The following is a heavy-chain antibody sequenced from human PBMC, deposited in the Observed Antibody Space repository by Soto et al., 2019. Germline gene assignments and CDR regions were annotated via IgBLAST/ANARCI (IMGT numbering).Heavy chain of an antibody. D-gene: IGHD6-6*01. CDR1: GFSFSSYA. CDR2: ISGSGGST. J-gene: IGHJ4*02. CDR3: AKGGSSSEANFDY. V-gene: IGHV3-23*01. Sequence: GRSLRLSCAAPGFSFSSYAMSWVRQAPGKGLEWVSAISGSGGSTYYADSVKGRFTISRDNSKNTLYLQMNSLRAEDTAVYYCAKGGSSSEANFDYWGQGSMVTVSS.